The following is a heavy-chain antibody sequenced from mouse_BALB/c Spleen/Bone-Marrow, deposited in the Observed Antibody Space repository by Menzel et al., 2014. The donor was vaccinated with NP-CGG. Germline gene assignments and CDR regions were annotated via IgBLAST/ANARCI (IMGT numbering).Heavy chain of an antibody. V-gene: IGHV5-6-5*01. CDR2: ISSGGST. CDR3: AREEYGQKVYAMDY. D-gene: IGHD2-10*02. Sequence: EVKLMESGGGLVKPGGSPKLSCAASGFTFSSYAMSWVRQTPEKRLEWVASISSGGSTYYPDSVKGRFTISRDNARNILYLQMSSLRSEDTAMYYCAREEYGQKVYAMDYWGQGTSVTVSS. CDR1: GFTFSSYA. J-gene: IGHJ4*01.